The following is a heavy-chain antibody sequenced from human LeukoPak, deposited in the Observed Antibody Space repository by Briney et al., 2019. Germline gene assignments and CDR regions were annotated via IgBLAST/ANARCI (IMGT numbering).Heavy chain of an antibody. CDR3: AKAWGLDCYTY. J-gene: IGHJ4*02. CDR1: GFTFSSYA. V-gene: IGHV3-23*01. Sequence: HPGGSLRLSRAASGFTFSSYAMSWVRQAPGKGLEWVSSISAGGGSTYYADSVKGRFTISRDNSKNTLYLQMNSLRAEDTAVYFCAKAWGLDCYTYWGQGTLVTVSS. D-gene: IGHD2-21*01. CDR2: ISAGGGST.